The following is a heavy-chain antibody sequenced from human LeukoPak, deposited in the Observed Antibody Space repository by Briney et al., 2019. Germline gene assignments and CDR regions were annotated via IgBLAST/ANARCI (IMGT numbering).Heavy chain of an antibody. CDR3: ARDGITMRILEY. J-gene: IGHJ4*02. CDR1: GSTFSRYN. V-gene: IGHV3-21*01. CDR2: ITSSSIYK. D-gene: IGHD3-10*01. Sequence: GGSLRLSCATSGSTFSRYNMNWVRQAPGKGLEWVSSITSSSIYKYYADSMKGRFTISRDNAKNSLYLQMDSLRAEDTAVYYCARDGITMRILEYWGQGTLVTVSS.